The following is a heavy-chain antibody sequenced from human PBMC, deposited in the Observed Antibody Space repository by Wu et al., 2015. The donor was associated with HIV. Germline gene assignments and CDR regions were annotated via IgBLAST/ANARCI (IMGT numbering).Heavy chain of an antibody. CDR1: GYTFSTYD. Sequence: QVQLEQSGAEVKKPGASMKVSCKASGYTFSTYDIKWARQATGQGLEWMGWMNPYTGNTGYAQKFQGRVTMTRNISTRTAYMELSGLKSEDTAVYYCATSYYGSGSYPTFYYYYAMDVWAKGPRSPSP. V-gene: IGHV1-8*02. CDR2: MNPYTGNT. CDR3: ATSYYGSGSYPTFYYYYAMDV. J-gene: IGHJ6*02. D-gene: IGHD3-10*01.